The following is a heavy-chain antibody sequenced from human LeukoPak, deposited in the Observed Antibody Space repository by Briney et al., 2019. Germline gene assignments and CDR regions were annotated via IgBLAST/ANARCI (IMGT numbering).Heavy chain of an antibody. CDR3: ARTKEEYYDILTGYYRSSYYYGMDV. D-gene: IGHD3-9*01. V-gene: IGHV5-51*01. CDR2: IYSGDSDT. J-gene: IGHJ6*02. CDR1: GYSFTSYW. Sequence: GESLKISCKGSGYSFTSYWIGWVRQMPGKGLEWMGIIYSGDSDTRYSPSFQGQVTISADKSISTAYLQWSSLKASDTAMYYCARTKEEYYDILTGYYRSSYYYGMDVWGQGTTVTVSS.